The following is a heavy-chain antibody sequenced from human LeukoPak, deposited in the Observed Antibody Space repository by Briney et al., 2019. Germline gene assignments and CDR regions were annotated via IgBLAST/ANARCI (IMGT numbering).Heavy chain of an antibody. CDR3: ARDSGGDAYNDYFDS. CDR1: GFSFNTYA. V-gene: IGHV3-64*01. Sequence: GGSLRLSCAASGFSFNTYAMHWVHQAPGKGLEYVSAISSNGDSTYYANSVKGRFTISRDNSKKTLFLQMGSLRAEDMAVYYCARDSGGDAYNDYFDSWGQGTLVTVSS. D-gene: IGHD5-24*01. J-gene: IGHJ4*02. CDR2: ISSNGDST.